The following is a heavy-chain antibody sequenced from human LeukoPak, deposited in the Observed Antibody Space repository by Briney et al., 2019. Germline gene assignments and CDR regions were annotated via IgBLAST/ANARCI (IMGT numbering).Heavy chain of an antibody. V-gene: IGHV3-30*03. J-gene: IGHJ4*02. CDR3: ARGRPHGNDY. Sequence: GGSLRLSCTASKFTFSHYGMQWVRQAPGKGLEWVAVISSDGSIKVYADSVKGRFTLSRDNAKNTLYLQMNSLRVEDTAVYYCARGRPHGNDYWGQGTLVTVSS. CDR2: ISSDGSIK. D-gene: IGHD4-23*01. CDR1: KFTFSHYG.